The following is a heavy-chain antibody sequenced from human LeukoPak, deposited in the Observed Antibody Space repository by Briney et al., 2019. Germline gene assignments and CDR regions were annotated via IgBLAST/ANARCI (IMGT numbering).Heavy chain of an antibody. J-gene: IGHJ4*02. CDR2: IYYSGST. CDR3: ARTEITMIVD. CDR1: GGSISSYY. Sequence: PSETLSLTCTVSGGSISSYYWSWIRQPPGKGLEWVGYIYYSGSTNYNPSLKSRVTISVDTSKNQFSLKLSSVTAADTAVYYCARTEITMIVDWGQGTLVTVSS. V-gene: IGHV4-59*08. D-gene: IGHD3-22*01.